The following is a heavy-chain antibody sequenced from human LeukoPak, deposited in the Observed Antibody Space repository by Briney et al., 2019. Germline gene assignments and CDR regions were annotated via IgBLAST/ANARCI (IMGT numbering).Heavy chain of an antibody. D-gene: IGHD1-20*01. CDR3: AANWNADY. CDR1: GFTFSRYA. J-gene: IGHJ4*02. Sequence: GGSLRLSCAASGFTFSRYAMIWVRQAPGKGLEWVSAISSGGGRTYYADSVKGRFTISRDDSKNMVYLQMNSLRAEDTAVYYCAANWNADYWGQGTLVTVSS. V-gene: IGHV3-23*01. CDR2: ISSGGGRT.